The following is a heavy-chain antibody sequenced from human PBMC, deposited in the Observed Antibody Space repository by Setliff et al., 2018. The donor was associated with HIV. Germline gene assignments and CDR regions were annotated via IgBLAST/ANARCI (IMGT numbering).Heavy chain of an antibody. D-gene: IGHD2-2*01. V-gene: IGHV4-39*01. CDR1: GGSINSNNYY. CDR2: IYYSGST. Sequence: PSETLSLTCTVSGGSINSNNYYWGWIRQPPGKGLEWIASIYYSGSTYYNPSLKSRITISVDTSKNQFSLRLSSVTAADTAVYYCARQGLVLVPASIDWRLPPSPIDYWGQGALVTVSS. CDR3: ARQGLVLVPASIDWRLPPSPIDY. J-gene: IGHJ4*02.